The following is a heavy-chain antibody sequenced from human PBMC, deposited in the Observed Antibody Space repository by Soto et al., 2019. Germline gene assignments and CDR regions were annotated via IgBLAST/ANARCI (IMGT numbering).Heavy chain of an antibody. CDR1: GGSISSGDYY. CDR3: ARGFRGGDADWFDP. V-gene: IGHV4-30-4*01. Sequence: SETLSLTCTVSGGSISSGDYYWSWIRQPPGKGLEWIGYIYYSGSTYYNPSLKSRVTMSVDTSKNQFSLKLSSVTAADTAVYYCARGFRGGDADWFDPWGQGTLVTVSS. D-gene: IGHD2-21*02. CDR2: IYYSGST. J-gene: IGHJ5*02.